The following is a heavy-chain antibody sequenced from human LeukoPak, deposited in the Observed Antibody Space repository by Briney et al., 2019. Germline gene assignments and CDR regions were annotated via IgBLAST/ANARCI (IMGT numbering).Heavy chain of an antibody. CDR2: IYHSGST. V-gene: IGHV4-38-2*02. CDR1: GYSISSGYY. Sequence: SGTLSLTCTVSGYSISSGYYWGWIRQPPGKGLEWIGSIYHSGSTYYNPSLKSRVTISVDTSKNQFSLKLSSVTAADTAVYYCAREGMGRWLLGWFDPWGQGTLVTVSS. CDR3: AREGMGRWLLGWFDP. J-gene: IGHJ5*02. D-gene: IGHD5-24*01.